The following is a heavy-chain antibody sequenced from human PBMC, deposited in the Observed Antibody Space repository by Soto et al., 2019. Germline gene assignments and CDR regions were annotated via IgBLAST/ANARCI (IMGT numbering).Heavy chain of an antibody. D-gene: IGHD3-3*01. Sequence: SETLSLTCTVSGGSISSSSYYWGWIRQPPGKGLEWIGSIYYSGSTYYNPSLKSRVTISVDTSKNQFSLKLSSVTAADTAVYYCATVKNFWSGNYYYYMDVWGKGTTFTVSS. CDR1: GGSISSSSYY. CDR3: ATVKNFWSGNYYYYMDV. V-gene: IGHV4-39*01. CDR2: IYYSGST. J-gene: IGHJ6*03.